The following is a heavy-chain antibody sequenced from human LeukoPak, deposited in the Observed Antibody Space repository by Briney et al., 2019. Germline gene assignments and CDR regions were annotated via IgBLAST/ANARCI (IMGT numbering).Heavy chain of an antibody. Sequence: GGSLRLSCAASGFIVSNNYMSWVRQPPGKGLEWVSVIYSGGSKYYADSVKVRFTISRDNSKNTVYLQMDDLRPEDTAVYYCAKENVGFGSWFDSWGQGTLVAVSS. D-gene: IGHD3-10*01. V-gene: IGHV3-53*01. CDR3: AKENVGFGSWFDS. CDR1: GFIVSNNY. CDR2: IYSGGSK. J-gene: IGHJ5*01.